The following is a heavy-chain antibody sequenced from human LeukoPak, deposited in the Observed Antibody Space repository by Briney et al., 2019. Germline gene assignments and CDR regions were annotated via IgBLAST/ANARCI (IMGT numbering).Heavy chain of an antibody. CDR1: GYTFTSYD. CDR2: MSPNSGNT. CDR3: ARAGGYSSSWFYYYYGMDV. Sequence: GASVKVSCKASGYTFTSYDINWVRQATGQGLEWMGWMSPNSGNTGYAQKFQGRVTMTRNTSISTAYMELSSLRSEDTAVYYCARAGGYSSSWFYYYYGMDVWGQGTTVTVSS. V-gene: IGHV1-8*01. D-gene: IGHD6-13*01. J-gene: IGHJ6*02.